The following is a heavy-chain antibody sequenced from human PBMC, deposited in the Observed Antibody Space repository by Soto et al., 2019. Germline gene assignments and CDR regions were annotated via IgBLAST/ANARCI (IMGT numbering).Heavy chain of an antibody. Sequence: ASVKVPCKASGNTFTAYYMHWVRQAGQGLEWMGWINPNSGGTKYAPKFQGRVTMTRDTSIRTAYMELSSLRSDDTAVYYCARGGHLWRKSYSDNGQRDSWGQGTQVTVSS. D-gene: IGHD3-22*01. CDR2: INPNSGGT. J-gene: IGHJ4*02. CDR1: GNTFTAYY. V-gene: IGHV1-2*02. CDR3: ARGGHLWRKSYSDNGQRDS.